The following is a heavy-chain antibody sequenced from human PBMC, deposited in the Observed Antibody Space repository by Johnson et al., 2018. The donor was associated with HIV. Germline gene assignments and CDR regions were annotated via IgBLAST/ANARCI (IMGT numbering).Heavy chain of an antibody. Sequence: VQLVESGGGVVQPGRSLRLSCAASGFTFSSYCLHWVRQAPGKGLEWVANIKQDGSEKYYVDSVKGRFTISRDNAKNSLYLQMNSLRAEDTAVYYCARDSGYSYADDGFDIWGQGTMVTVSS. CDR1: GFTFSSYC. V-gene: IGHV3-7*01. D-gene: IGHD5-18*01. CDR2: IKQDGSEK. J-gene: IGHJ3*02. CDR3: ARDSGYSYADDGFDI.